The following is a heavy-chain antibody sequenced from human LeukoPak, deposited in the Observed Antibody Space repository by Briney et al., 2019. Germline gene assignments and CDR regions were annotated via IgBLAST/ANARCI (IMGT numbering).Heavy chain of an antibody. CDR3: ASCSSYYYDSSGLALPPLTGGYYYYGMDV. CDR2: IIPIFGTA. Sequence: SVKVSCKASGGTFSSYAISWVRQAPGQGLEWMGGIIPIFGTANYAQKFQGRVTITADESTSTAYMELSGLRSEDTAVYYCASCSSYYYDSSGLALPPLTGGYYYYGMDVWGQGTTVTVSS. V-gene: IGHV1-69*13. D-gene: IGHD3-22*01. J-gene: IGHJ6*02. CDR1: GGTFSSYA.